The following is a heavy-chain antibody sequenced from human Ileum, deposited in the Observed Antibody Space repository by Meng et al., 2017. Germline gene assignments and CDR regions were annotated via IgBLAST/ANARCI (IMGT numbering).Heavy chain of an antibody. CDR1: GASVTTSHYQ. V-gene: IGHV4-61*01. Sequence: QVQRQGSGPGLVRPSGTLSLICTVSGASVTTSHYQWGWIRQPPGKGLEWIGYASTNYNPSLKSRLTISLDTSKNQVSLKLTSVTAADTAVYYCARDHWGSLDYWGQGILVTVSS. CDR3: ARDHWGSLDY. J-gene: IGHJ4*02. CDR2: AST. D-gene: IGHD7-27*01.